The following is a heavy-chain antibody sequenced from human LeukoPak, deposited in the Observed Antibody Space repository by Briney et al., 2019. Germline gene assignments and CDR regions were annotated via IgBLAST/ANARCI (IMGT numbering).Heavy chain of an antibody. J-gene: IGHJ4*02. V-gene: IGHV4-59*01. Sequence: SETLSLTCTVSGGSISSYYWSWIRQPPGKGLECIGYIYYSGSTNYNPSLKSRVTISVDTSKNQFSLKLSSVTAADTAVYYCARDHCSGGSCYLNYFDYWGQGTLVTVSS. D-gene: IGHD2-15*01. CDR3: ARDHCSGGSCYLNYFDY. CDR1: GGSISSYY. CDR2: IYYSGST.